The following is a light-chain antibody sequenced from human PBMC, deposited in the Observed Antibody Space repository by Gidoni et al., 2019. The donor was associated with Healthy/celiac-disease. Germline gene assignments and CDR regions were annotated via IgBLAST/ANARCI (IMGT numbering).Light chain of an antibody. Sequence: LSLSPVERATLSCRASQSVSSSYLAWYQQKPGQAPRLLIYGASSRATGIPDRFSGSGSGTDFTLTISRLEPEDFAVYYCQQYGSSPRAYTFGQGTKLEIK. V-gene: IGKV3-20*01. CDR1: QSVSSSY. J-gene: IGKJ2*01. CDR3: QQYGSSPRAYT. CDR2: GAS.